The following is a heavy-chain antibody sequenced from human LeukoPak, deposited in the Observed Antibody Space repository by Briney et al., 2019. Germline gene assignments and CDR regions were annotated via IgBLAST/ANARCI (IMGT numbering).Heavy chain of an antibody. V-gene: IGHV4-59*12. D-gene: IGHD6-13*01. CDR1: GGSISSYY. J-gene: IGHJ4*02. CDR2: IYYSGST. Sequence: SETLSLTCTVSGGSISSYYWSWIRQPPGRGLEWIGYIYYSGSTNYNPSLKSRVTISVDTSRNQFSLKLSSVTAADTAVYYCAKDYSPHRSTGYSRRHGYFDYWGQGTLVTVSS. CDR3: AKDYSPHRSTGYSRRHGYFDY.